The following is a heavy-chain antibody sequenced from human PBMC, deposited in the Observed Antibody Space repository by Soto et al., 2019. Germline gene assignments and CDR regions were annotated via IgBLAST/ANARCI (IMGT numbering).Heavy chain of an antibody. CDR3: ARDPYCISTRCNNWFDP. CDR2: IYHSGST. D-gene: IGHD2-2*01. J-gene: IGHJ5*02. V-gene: IGHV4-4*02. Sequence: QVQPQESGPGLVKPSGTLSLTCAVSGGSISSSNWWSWVRQPPGKGLEWIGEIYHSGSTNYNPSLKSRVTISVDKSKNQFSLKLSSVTAADTAVYYCARDPYCISTRCNNWFDPWGQGTLVTVSS. CDR1: GGSISSSNW.